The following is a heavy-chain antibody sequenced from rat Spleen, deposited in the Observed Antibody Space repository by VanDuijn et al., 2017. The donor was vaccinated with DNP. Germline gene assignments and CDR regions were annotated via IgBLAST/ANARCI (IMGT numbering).Heavy chain of an antibody. CDR2: IDQDSRTK. D-gene: IGHD4-3*01. Sequence: EVKLVESGGGLVQPGRSLKLSCAASGFNFNDYWMGWVRQAPGKGLEWIGEIDQDSRTKKYSPSLKDRFTISRDNAQNTLFLQMSNLGSEDTATYYCVRERSGVDYWGQGVMVTVSS. CDR1: GFNFNDYW. J-gene: IGHJ2*01. V-gene: IGHV4-2*01. CDR3: VRERSGVDY.